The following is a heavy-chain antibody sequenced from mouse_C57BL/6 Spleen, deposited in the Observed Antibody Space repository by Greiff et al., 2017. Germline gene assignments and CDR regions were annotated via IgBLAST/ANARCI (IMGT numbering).Heavy chain of an antibody. Sequence: EVQLVESGGDLVKPGGSLKLSCAASGFTFSSYGMSWVRQTPDQRLEWVATISSGGSYTYYPDSVKGRFTISRDNAKNTLYLQMSRLKSEDTAMYYCARRDTTEFAYWGQGTLVTVSA. V-gene: IGHV5-6*01. CDR3: ARRDTTEFAY. CDR1: GFTFSSYG. CDR2: ISSGGSYT. J-gene: IGHJ3*01. D-gene: IGHD1-1*01.